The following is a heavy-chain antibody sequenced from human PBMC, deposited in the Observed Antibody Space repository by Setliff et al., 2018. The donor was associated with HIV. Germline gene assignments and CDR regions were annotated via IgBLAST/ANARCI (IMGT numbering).Heavy chain of an antibody. J-gene: IGHJ4*02. D-gene: IGHD6-13*01. V-gene: IGHV4-4*09. CDR1: GGSMSPYY. CDR2: IFSSGST. Sequence: PSETLSLTCTVSGGSMSPYYWSWIRQPPGKGLEWIGYIFSSGSTNYNPSLKGRVTISVDTSKNQFSLRLSSVTAADTAMYYCARHVGISIGGTRGDFDCWGQGTLVTVSS. CDR3: ARHVGISIGGTRGDFDC.